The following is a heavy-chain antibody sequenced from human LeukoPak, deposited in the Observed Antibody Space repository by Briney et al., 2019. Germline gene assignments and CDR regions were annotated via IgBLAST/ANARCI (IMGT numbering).Heavy chain of an antibody. J-gene: IGHJ6*02. CDR1: GFTFSSYW. CDR2: INSDGSST. D-gene: IGHD3-10*01. V-gene: IGHV3-74*01. CDR3: ARGEIGEPDYYYGMDV. Sequence: GGSLRLSCAASGFTFSSYWMHWVRQAPGKGLVWVSRINSDGSSTSYADSVKGQFTISRDNAKNTLYLQMNSLRAEDTAVYYCARGEIGEPDYYYGMDVWGQGTTVTVSS.